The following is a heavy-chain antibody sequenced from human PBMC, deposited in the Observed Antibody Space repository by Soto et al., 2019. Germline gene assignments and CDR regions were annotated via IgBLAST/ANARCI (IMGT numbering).Heavy chain of an antibody. CDR1: GFTFSNSG. CDR3: AKDRIVMIRGVMHYYGMDV. CDR2: ILYDGSDK. V-gene: IGHV3-30*18. Sequence: QVQLVESGGGVVQPGRSLRLSCAASGFTFSNSGMHWVRQAPGKGLEWVAFILYDGSDKYFADSVQVRCTISRDNSKNTLDLEKNRLRAEDTAVNYSAKDRIVMIRGVMHYYGMDVWGQGTTVTVSS. D-gene: IGHD3-10*01. J-gene: IGHJ6*02.